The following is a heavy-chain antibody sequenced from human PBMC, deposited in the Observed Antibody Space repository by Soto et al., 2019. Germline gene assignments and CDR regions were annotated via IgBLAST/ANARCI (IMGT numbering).Heavy chain of an antibody. J-gene: IGHJ4*02. D-gene: IGHD2-8*02. CDR3: ARDKITGLFDY. CDR1: GGSFSGYY. V-gene: IGHV4-34*01. Sequence: PSETLSLTCSVYGGSFSGYYWTWIRQPPGTGLEWIGEINHSGSTNYNPSLKSRVTISVDTSKNQFSLKLTSVTAADTAVYYCARDKITGLFDYWGQGTLVSASS. CDR2: INHSGST.